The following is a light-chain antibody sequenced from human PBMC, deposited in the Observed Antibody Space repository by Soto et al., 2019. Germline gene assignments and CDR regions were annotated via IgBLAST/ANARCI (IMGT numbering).Light chain of an antibody. Sequence: TQSPSSVSASVGDRVTITCRASQAITTYLAWYQQKPGQAPRLLIYGASSRATGIPDRFSGSGSETDFTLTISRLEPEDFAIYYCQQYGTSPPRYTFGPGTKLEIK. CDR1: QAITTY. J-gene: IGKJ2*01. CDR3: QQYGTSPPRYT. V-gene: IGKV3-20*01. CDR2: GAS.